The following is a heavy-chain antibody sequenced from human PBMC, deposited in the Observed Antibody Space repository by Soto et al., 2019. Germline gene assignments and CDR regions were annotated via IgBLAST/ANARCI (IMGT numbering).Heavy chain of an antibody. D-gene: IGHD2-2*02. V-gene: IGHV5-10-1*01. CDR3: ARQGYCSSTACYTVDY. Sequence: GESLKISCKGSGYSFAGYWITWVRQKPGKGLEWMGRIDPSDSQTYYSPSFRGHVTISVTKSITTVFLQWSSLRASDTAMYYCARQGYCSSTACYTVDYWGQGTLVTVSS. CDR2: IDPSDSQT. CDR1: GYSFAGYW. J-gene: IGHJ4*02.